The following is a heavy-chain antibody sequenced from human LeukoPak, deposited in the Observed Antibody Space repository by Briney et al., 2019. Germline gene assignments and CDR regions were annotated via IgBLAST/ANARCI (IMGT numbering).Heavy chain of an antibody. J-gene: IGHJ5*02. CDR1: GGTFSSYA. V-gene: IGHV1-69*05. CDR3: ARAGQQLVILGSWLDP. Sequence: ASVKVSCKASGGTFSSYAISWVRQAPGQGLEWMGGIIPIFGTANYAQRFQGRVTITTDESTSTAYMELSSLRSEDTAVYYCARAGQQLVILGSWLDPWGQGTLVTVSS. CDR2: IIPIFGTA. D-gene: IGHD6-13*01.